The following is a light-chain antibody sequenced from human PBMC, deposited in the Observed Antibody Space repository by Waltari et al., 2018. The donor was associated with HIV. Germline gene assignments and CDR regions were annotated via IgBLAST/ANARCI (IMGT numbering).Light chain of an antibody. V-gene: IGLV2-14*01. Sequence: QSALTQPASVSGSPGQSITLSCPGTTNDLVASNYVSWYQLLPGRPPKVIIFQVTDRPSGVSSRFSGDKSGNTASLAISGLQPEDEADYFCSSYTTDNTVVFGGGTRLTVL. CDR1: TNDLVASNY. CDR2: QVT. CDR3: SSYTTDNTVV. J-gene: IGLJ2*01.